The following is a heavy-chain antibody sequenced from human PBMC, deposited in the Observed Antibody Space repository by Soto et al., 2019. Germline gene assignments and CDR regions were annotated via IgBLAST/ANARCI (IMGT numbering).Heavy chain of an antibody. CDR1: GASISSYY. J-gene: IGHJ4*02. D-gene: IGHD1-7*01. CDR3: ARFTGTTPAYNFAY. V-gene: IGHV4-59*01. CDR2: IYYSGNT. Sequence: SETLSLTCTVSGASISSYYWSWIRQPPGKGLEWIGHIYYSGNTNYNPSLKSRVTISVDRSKNQFSLKLSSVTAADTAVYYCARFTGTTPAYNFAYWGQGTLVTVSS.